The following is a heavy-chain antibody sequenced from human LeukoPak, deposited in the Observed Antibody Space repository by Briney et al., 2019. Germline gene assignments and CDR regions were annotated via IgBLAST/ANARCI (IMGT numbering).Heavy chain of an antibody. J-gene: IGHJ4*02. D-gene: IGHD1-1*01. Sequence: PSETLSLTCTVSGGSISGSDYYWSWIRQPPGKGLEWIGYIYYSGSTQYNPSLKSRVTISIDMSKNQFSLKLSSVTAADTAVYYCAAQLAYFDYWGQGTLVTVSS. CDR2: IYYSGST. V-gene: IGHV4-61*08. CDR1: GGSISGSDYY. CDR3: AAQLAYFDY.